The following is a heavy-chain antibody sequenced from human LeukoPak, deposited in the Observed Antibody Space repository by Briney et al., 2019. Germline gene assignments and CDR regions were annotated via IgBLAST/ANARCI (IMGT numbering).Heavy chain of an antibody. J-gene: IGHJ4*02. Sequence: PGGSLRLSCAASGFTFSSYAMHWVRQAPGKGLEWVAVISYDGSNKYYADSVKGRFTISRDNSKNTLYLQMNSLRAEDTAVYYCAKDWESSSARGDYWGQGTLVTVSS. CDR2: ISYDGSNK. D-gene: IGHD6-6*01. CDR3: AKDWESSSARGDY. CDR1: GFTFSSYA. V-gene: IGHV3-30*04.